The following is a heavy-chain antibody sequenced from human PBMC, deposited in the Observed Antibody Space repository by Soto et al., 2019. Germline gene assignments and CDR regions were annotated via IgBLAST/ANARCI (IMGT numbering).Heavy chain of an antibody. Sequence: GSLRLSCAASGFTFSSYAMGWVRQAPGKGLEWVSAISGSGGSTYYADSVKGRFTISRDNSKNTLYLQMNSLRAEDTAVYYCAKFPLRTDIVVVPAAFWFDPWGQGTLVTVSS. CDR1: GFTFSSYA. CDR3: AKFPLRTDIVVVPAAFWFDP. J-gene: IGHJ5*02. CDR2: ISGSGGST. D-gene: IGHD2-2*01. V-gene: IGHV3-23*01.